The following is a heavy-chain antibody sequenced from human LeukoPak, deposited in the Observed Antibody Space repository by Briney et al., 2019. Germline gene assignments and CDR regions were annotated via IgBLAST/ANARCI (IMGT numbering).Heavy chain of an antibody. Sequence: GGSLRLSCAASELTFDDYAMHWVRQAPGKGLEWVSGISWNSGSIGYADCVKGRFTISRDNAKNSLYLQMNSLRAEDTALYYCAKDIGRFPHALDIWGQGTMVTVSS. CDR2: ISWNSGSI. CDR3: AKDIGRFPHALDI. D-gene: IGHD2-21*01. J-gene: IGHJ3*02. V-gene: IGHV3-9*01. CDR1: ELTFDDYA.